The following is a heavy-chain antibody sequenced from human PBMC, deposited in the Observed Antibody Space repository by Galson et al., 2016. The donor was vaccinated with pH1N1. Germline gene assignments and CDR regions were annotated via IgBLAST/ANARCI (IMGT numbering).Heavy chain of an antibody. J-gene: IGHJ4*02. D-gene: IGHD7-27*01. CDR3: ISDLGRLRDY. CDR1: GCTFTREY. Sequence: SVKVSCKASGCTFTREYIHWVRQAPGQGLEWMGVIDPSNGGTTYSQKFQGLVTMTRDTSTNTVHMELSGLKSEDTAVYSCISDLGRLRDYWGQGTLVTVSS. V-gene: IGHV1-46*01. CDR2: IDPSNGGT.